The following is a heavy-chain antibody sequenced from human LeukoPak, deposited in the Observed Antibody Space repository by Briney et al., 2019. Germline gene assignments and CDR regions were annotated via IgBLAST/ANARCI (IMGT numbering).Heavy chain of an antibody. Sequence: SETLSLTCTVSGASITSYYWSWIRQPPGKGLEWLGYIYYSGSTNYNPSLKSRVTISADTSKNQFSLKLSSVTAADTAVYYCARASVAGIGYYGMDAWGQGTTVTVSS. CDR1: GASITSYY. D-gene: IGHD6-19*01. V-gene: IGHV4-59*12. J-gene: IGHJ6*02. CDR3: ARASVAGIGYYGMDA. CDR2: IYYSGST.